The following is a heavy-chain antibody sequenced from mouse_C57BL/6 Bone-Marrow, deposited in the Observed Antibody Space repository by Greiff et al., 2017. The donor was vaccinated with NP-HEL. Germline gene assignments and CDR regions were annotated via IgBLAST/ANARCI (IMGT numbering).Heavy chain of an antibody. Sequence: LEESGAELARPGASVKLSCKASGYTFTSYGISWVKQRTGQGLEWIGEIYPRSGNTYYNEKFKGKATLTADKSSSTAYMELRSLTSEDSAVYFCARWAYYSIHWYFDVWGTGTTVTVSS. CDR3: ARWAYYSIHWYFDV. J-gene: IGHJ1*03. CDR1: GYTFTSYG. V-gene: IGHV1-81*01. CDR2: IYPRSGNT. D-gene: IGHD2-5*01.